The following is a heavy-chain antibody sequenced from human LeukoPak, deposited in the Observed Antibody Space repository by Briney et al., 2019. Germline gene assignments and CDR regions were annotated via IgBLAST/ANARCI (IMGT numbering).Heavy chain of an antibody. D-gene: IGHD2-2*01. CDR3: AREQYCSSTSCYDPQGYYYYMDV. V-gene: IGHV4-39*01. CDR2: IYYSGST. Sequence: SETLSLTCTVSGGSISSSSYYWGWIRQPPGKGLEWIGCIYYSGSTYYNPSLKSRVTISVDTSKNQFSLKLSSVTAADTAVYYCAREQYCSSTSCYDPQGYYYYMDVWGKGTTVTVSS. CDR1: GGSISSSSYY. J-gene: IGHJ6*03.